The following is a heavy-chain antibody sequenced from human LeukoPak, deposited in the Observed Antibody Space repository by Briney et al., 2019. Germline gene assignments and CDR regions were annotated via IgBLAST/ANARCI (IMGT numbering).Heavy chain of an antibody. CDR1: GGTFSSYA. CDR3: ARGSTKVTSVIHMDV. D-gene: IGHD4-11*01. V-gene: IGHV1-69*05. J-gene: IGHJ6*03. Sequence: SVKVSCKASGGTFSSYAISWVRQAPGQGLEWMGGIIPIFGTANYAQKFQGRVTMTTDTSTSTAYMELRSLRSDDTAIYYCARGSTKVTSVIHMDVWGKGTTVTVSS. CDR2: IIPIFGTA.